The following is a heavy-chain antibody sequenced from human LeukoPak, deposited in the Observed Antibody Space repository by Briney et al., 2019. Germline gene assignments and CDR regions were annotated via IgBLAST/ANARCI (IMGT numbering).Heavy chain of an antibody. CDR1: GGSISSYY. J-gene: IGHJ4*02. D-gene: IGHD3-22*01. Sequence: SETLSLTCTVSGGSISSYYWSWIRQPPGKGLEWIGSIYYSGSTYYNPSLKSRVTISVDTSKNQFSLKLSSVTAADTAVYYCARLHYYDSSGIDYWGQGTLVTVSS. V-gene: IGHV4-39*01. CDR3: ARLHYYDSSGIDY. CDR2: IYYSGST.